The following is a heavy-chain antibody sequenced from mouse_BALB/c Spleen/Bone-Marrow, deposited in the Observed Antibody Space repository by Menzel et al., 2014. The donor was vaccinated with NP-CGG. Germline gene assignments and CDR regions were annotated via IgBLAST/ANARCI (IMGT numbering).Heavy chain of an antibody. CDR3: ARINGYDY. Sequence: VKLMESGAELVKPGASVKLSCKASGYTFTSYWMHWVKQRPGQGLEWIGEIDPGTGRTDYNKKFKSRATLTVDKSPSTAYMHLSSLTSEDSAVYYCARINGYDYWGQGTTLTVSS. J-gene: IGHJ2*01. CDR2: IDPGTGRT. V-gene: IGHV1S81*02. CDR1: GYTFTSYW. D-gene: IGHD2-2*01.